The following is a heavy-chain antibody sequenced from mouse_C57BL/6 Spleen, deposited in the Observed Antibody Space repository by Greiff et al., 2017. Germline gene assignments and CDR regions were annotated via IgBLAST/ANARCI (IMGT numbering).Heavy chain of an antibody. J-gene: IGHJ3*01. CDR1: GFNINDYY. CDR3: ATPYDYDEAWFAY. V-gene: IGHV14-1*01. D-gene: IGHD2-4*01. CDR2: IDPEDGDT. Sequence: VQLKQSGAELVRPGASVKLSCTASGFNINDYYMHWVKQRPEQGLEWIGRIDPEDGDTEYAPKFQGKATMTADTSSNTAYLQLSSRTSEDTAVYYCATPYDYDEAWFAYWGQGTLVTVAA.